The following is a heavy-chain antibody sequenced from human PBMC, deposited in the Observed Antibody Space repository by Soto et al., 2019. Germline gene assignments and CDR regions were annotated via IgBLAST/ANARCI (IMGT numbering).Heavy chain of an antibody. Sequence: VASVKVACKASGYTFTGHYIHWLRQAPEQGPEWMGEIGPESGATRYAQIFQGRVTMTRDMSITTVYVELNNLSPDDTAVYYCGRGRSGQIVVFYWGQGTAVTVSS. CDR3: GRGRSGQIVVFY. CDR2: IGPESGAT. CDR1: GYTFTGHY. V-gene: IGHV1-2*02. J-gene: IGHJ4*02. D-gene: IGHD1-26*01.